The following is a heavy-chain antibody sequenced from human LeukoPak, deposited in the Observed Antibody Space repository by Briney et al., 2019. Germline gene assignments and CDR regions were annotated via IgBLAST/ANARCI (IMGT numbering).Heavy chain of an antibody. CDR1: GGSISDYY. Sequence: SSETLSLTCNLSGGSISDYYWNWIRQPAGKGLEWIGRIFRSGSTDYNPSLKSRVAMSVDTSRNQFSLTLSSVIAADTAVYYCARERDRRGNPYGLKHFDYWGRGTLVTVSS. J-gene: IGHJ4*02. CDR3: ARERDRRGNPYGLKHFDY. CDR2: IFRSGST. V-gene: IGHV4-4*07. D-gene: IGHD3-10*01.